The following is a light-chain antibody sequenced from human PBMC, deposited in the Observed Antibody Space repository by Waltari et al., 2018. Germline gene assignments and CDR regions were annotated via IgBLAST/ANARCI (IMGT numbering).Light chain of an antibody. J-gene: IGLJ1*01. Sequence: QSALTQPASVSGSPGQSITISCTGTSSDVGNYNYVSGYQQHPGKAPKLMVSEANNRPAGVSNRSSGSKSGTTASLTISGRQTEDEADYYCSTYATSSPYVFGTGTQVTVL. V-gene: IGLV2-14*01. CDR2: EAN. CDR3: STYATSSPYV. CDR1: SSDVGNYNY.